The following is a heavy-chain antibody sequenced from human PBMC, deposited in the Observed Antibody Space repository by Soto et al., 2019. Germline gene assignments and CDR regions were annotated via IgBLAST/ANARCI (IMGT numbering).Heavy chain of an antibody. CDR2: IYPRDSDT. V-gene: IGHV5-51*01. CDR3: ARRSWSSGWVDAFDI. J-gene: IGHJ3*02. Sequence: PGESLKISCKGSGYSFTSYCIGWARQMPGKGLEWMGIIYPRDSDTRYSPSFQGQVTISADKSISTAYLQWSSLKASDTDMYYCARRSWSSGWVDAFDIWGQGTMVTVSS. CDR1: GYSFTSYC. D-gene: IGHD6-19*01.